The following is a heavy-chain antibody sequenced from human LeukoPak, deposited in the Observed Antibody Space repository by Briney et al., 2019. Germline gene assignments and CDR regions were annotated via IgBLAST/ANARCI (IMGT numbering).Heavy chain of an antibody. Sequence: GGSLRLSCAASGFTFSSYAMSWVRQAPGKGLEWVSAISGSGGSTYYADSVKSRFTISRDNARNTVSMQMSRLTIEDTAVYYCVVVVEPPGSDGFDVCGQGTMIAVSS. J-gene: IGHJ3*01. CDR3: VVVVEPPGSDGFDV. CDR2: ISGSGGST. D-gene: IGHD1-14*01. V-gene: IGHV3-23*01. CDR1: GFTFSSYA.